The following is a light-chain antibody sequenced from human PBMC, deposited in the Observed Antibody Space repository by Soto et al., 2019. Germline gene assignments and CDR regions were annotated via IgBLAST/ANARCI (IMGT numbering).Light chain of an antibody. J-gene: IGLJ1*01. CDR1: SSDVGSYNR. Sequence: QSVLTQPPSVSGSPGQSVTISCTGTSSDVGSYNRVSRYQQPPGTAPKLMIYEVSNRPSGVPDRFSGSKSGNTASLTISGLQAEDEADYYCSSYTSSSTYVFGNGTKVTVL. V-gene: IGLV2-18*02. CDR3: SSYTSSSTYV. CDR2: EVS.